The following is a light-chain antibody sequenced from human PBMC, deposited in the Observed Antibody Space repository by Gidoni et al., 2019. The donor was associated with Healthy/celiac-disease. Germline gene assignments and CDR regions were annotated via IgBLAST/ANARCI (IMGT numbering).Light chain of an antibody. J-gene: IGKJ1*01. CDR2: AAS. V-gene: IGKV1-39*01. CDR1: QSISSY. Sequence: DIQMTQTPTSMSSSVGDRVTITCRASQSISSYLNWYQQEPGKAPKLLIYAASSLQSGVPSRFSGSGSGTAFTLTISSLQPEDFATYYCQQSYSTLWTFGQGTKVEIK. CDR3: QQSYSTLWT.